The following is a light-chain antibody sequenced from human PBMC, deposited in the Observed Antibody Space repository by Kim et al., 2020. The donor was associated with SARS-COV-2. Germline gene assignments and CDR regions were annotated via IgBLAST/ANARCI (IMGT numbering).Light chain of an antibody. V-gene: IGLV3-1*01. CDR1: KLRDKY. CDR3: QAWDSSTGV. J-gene: IGLJ2*01. CDR2: QNN. Sequence: MSQGQTAGSTCCGDKLRDKYACWYHQTAGQSPVLVIYQNNKPPSGIPELFSGSNSENTATLIISGTQAMDEADYYCQAWDSSTGVFGGGTQLTVL.